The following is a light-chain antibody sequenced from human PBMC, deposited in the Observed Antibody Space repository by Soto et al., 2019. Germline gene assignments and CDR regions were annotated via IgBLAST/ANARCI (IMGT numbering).Light chain of an antibody. Sequence: QSALTQPPSASGSPGQPVTISCTGTSSDVGGYNYVSWYQQHPGKAPKLIIYEVNKRPSRVPDRFSGSKSGNTASLTVSGLQGEDEADYYCSSYAGSNNPNVVFGGGTKVTVL. CDR2: EVN. CDR1: SSDVGGYNY. V-gene: IGLV2-8*01. CDR3: SSYAGSNNPNVV. J-gene: IGLJ2*01.